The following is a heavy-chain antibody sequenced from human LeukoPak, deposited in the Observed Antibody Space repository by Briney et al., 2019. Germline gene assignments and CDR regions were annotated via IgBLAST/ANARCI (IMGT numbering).Heavy chain of an antibody. J-gene: IGHJ4*02. CDR1: GFTVSSYA. CDR2: ISGSGGST. Sequence: GGSLRLSCAASGFTVSSYAMSWVRQSPGKGLEWVSAISGSGGSTYYADSVKGRFTISRDNSKNALYLQTNSLRAEDTAVYYCAKGGYSYGSRRVFDYWGQGTLVTVSS. CDR3: AKGGYSYGSRRVFDY. V-gene: IGHV3-23*01. D-gene: IGHD5-18*01.